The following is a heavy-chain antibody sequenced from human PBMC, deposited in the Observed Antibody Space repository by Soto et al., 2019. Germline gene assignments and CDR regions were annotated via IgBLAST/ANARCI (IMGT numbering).Heavy chain of an antibody. J-gene: IGHJ4*02. CDR1: GYTFTSYD. CDR2: MNPNSGNT. CDR3: ARVSSSSFTEGGSDY. Sequence: QVQLVQSGAEVKKPGASVKVSCKASGYTFTSYDINWVRQATGQGLEWMGWMNPNSGNTGYAQKFQGRVSMTRNTSISTAYMELSSLRTEDTAVYYCARVSSSSFTEGGSDYWGQGTLVTVSS. D-gene: IGHD6-13*01. V-gene: IGHV1-8*01.